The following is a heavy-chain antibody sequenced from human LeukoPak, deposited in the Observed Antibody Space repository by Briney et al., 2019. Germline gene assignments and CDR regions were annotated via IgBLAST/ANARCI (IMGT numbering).Heavy chain of an antibody. Sequence: GGSLRLSCAASGFTFSGYGMHWVRQAPGKGLEWVAVISYDGSNKYYADSVKGRFTISRDNSKNTLYLQMNSLRAEDTAVYYCAKDQGQQLVDSLFDYWGQGTLVTVSS. CDR1: GFTFSGYG. J-gene: IGHJ4*02. CDR2: ISYDGSNK. CDR3: AKDQGQQLVDSLFDY. D-gene: IGHD6-13*01. V-gene: IGHV3-30*18.